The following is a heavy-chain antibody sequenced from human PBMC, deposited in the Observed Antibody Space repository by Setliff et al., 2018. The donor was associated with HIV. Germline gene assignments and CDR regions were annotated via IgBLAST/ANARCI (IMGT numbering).Heavy chain of an antibody. Sequence: SETLSLTCTVSGGSISSSSYYWGWIRQPPGKGLEWIGSIYYSASTTYNPSLKIRVTISIDTSKNQFSLKLISVTAADTAVYYCARRGAYGYDYFDYWGPGTLVTVSS. J-gene: IGHJ4*02. CDR2: IYYSAST. CDR3: ARRGAYGYDYFDY. V-gene: IGHV4-39*07. D-gene: IGHD5-12*01. CDR1: GGSISSSSYY.